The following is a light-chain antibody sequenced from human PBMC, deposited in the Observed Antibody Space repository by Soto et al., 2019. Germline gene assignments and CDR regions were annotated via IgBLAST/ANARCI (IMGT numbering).Light chain of an antibody. J-gene: IGLJ2*01. CDR2: DVS. CDR1: SSDVGGYNY. V-gene: IGLV2-14*03. Sequence: QSVLTQPASVSGSPGQSITISCTGTSSDVGGYNYVSWYQQHPGKVPKLMIYDVSNRPSGVSNRFSGSKSGDTASLTISGLQAEDEADYYCSSYTSSSNLVVFGGGTKLTVL. CDR3: SSYTSSSNLVV.